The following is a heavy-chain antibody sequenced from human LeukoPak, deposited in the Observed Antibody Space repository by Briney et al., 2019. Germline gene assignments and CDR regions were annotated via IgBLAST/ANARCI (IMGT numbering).Heavy chain of an antibody. CDR3: ARGTLIGSSTRPGYYYYMDV. J-gene: IGHJ6*03. Sequence: ASVKVSCKASGYTFTGYYMHWVRQAPGQGLEWMGWINPNSGGTNYAQKFQGRVTMTRDTSISTAYMELSRLRSDDTAVYYCARGTLIGSSTRPGYYYYMDVWGKGTTVTVSS. V-gene: IGHV1-2*02. D-gene: IGHD2-2*01. CDR1: GYTFTGYY. CDR2: INPNSGGT.